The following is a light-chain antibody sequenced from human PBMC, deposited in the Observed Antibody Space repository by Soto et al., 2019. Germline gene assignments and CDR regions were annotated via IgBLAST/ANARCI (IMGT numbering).Light chain of an antibody. CDR3: CSYAGSTMYVV. Sequence: QSALTQPASVSGSPGQSITISCTGTISDVGSYDLVSWYQHHPGKAPKLMIYEATKRPSGVSNRFSGSKSGNTASLTIFGLQADDEADYYCCSYAGSTMYVVFGGGTKVTVL. J-gene: IGLJ2*01. V-gene: IGLV2-23*01. CDR1: ISDVGSYDL. CDR2: EAT.